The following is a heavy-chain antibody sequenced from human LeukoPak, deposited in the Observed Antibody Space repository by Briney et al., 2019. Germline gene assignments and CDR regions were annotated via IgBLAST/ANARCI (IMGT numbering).Heavy chain of an antibody. V-gene: IGHV4-31*03. CDR2: INHSGST. J-gene: IGHJ6*03. CDR1: GGSISSGGYY. Sequence: SETLSLTCTVSGGSISSGGYYWSWIRQHPGKGLEWIGEINHSGSTNYNPSLKSRVTISVDTSKNQFSLKLSSVTAADTAVYYCARGAYYYGSGSYYNTYYYYYYYMDVWGKGTTVTVSS. CDR3: ARGAYYYGSGSYYNTYYYYYYYMDV. D-gene: IGHD3-10*01.